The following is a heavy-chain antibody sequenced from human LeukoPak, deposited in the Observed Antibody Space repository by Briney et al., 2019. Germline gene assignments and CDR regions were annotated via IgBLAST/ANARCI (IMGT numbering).Heavy chain of an antibody. CDR1: GLTFSSYW. CDR2: IGPDGSST. D-gene: IGHD3-22*01. Sequence: GGSLRLSCAASGLTFSSYWMHWVRQAPGKGLVWVSRIGPDGSSTSYADSVKGRFTISRDNAENTLYLQMNSLRAEDTAVYYCARDPHYYDSSGYYPHWGQGTLVTVSS. CDR3: ARDPHYYDSSGYYPH. V-gene: IGHV3-74*01. J-gene: IGHJ1*01.